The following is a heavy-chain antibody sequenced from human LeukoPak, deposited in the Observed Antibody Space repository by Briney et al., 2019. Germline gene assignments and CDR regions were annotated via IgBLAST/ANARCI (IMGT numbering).Heavy chain of an antibody. CDR2: IYYSGST. J-gene: IGHJ6*03. CDR3: ASIAVTTRAYHYMDV. CDR1: GGSISSSSYY. Sequence: PSETLSLTCTVSGGSISSSSYYWGWIRQPPGKGLEWIGSIYYSGSTYYNPSLKSRVTISVDTSKNQFSLKLSSVTAADTAVYYCASIAVTTRAYHYMDVWGKGTTVTVSS. D-gene: IGHD4-11*01. V-gene: IGHV4-39*01.